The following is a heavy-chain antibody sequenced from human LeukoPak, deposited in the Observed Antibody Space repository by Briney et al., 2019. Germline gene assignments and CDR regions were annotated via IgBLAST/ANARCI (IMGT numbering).Heavy chain of an antibody. D-gene: IGHD6-6*01. J-gene: IGHJ3*02. CDR2: IIPTFGTA. Sequence: GASVKVSCKASGGTFSSYAISWVRQAPGQGLEWMGGIIPTFGTANYAQKFQGRVTITADKSTSTAYMELSSLRSEDTAVYYCARDRGIYSSSSIGDAFDIWGQGTMVTVSS. V-gene: IGHV1-69*06. CDR3: ARDRGIYSSSSIGDAFDI. CDR1: GGTFSSYA.